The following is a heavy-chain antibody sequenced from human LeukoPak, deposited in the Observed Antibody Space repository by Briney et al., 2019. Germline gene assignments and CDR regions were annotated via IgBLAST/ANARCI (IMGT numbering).Heavy chain of an antibody. CDR3: ARVQRGGLAATFDY. J-gene: IGHJ4*02. CDR2: INPNSGGT. V-gene: IGHV1-2*02. CDR1: GYTFTCYY. D-gene: IGHD2-15*01. Sequence: ASVKVSCKASGYTFTCYYMHWVRQAPGQGLEWMGWINPNSGGTNYAQKFQGRVTMTRDTSISTAYMELSRLRSDDTAVYYCARVQRGGLAATFDYWGQGTLVTVSS.